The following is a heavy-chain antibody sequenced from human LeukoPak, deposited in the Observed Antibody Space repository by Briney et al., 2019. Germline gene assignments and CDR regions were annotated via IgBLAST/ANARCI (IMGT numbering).Heavy chain of an antibody. CDR3: ARVDFDWTFSHDY. J-gene: IGHJ4*02. CDR1: GFTFSSYG. Sequence: GGSLRLSCAASGFTFSSYGMHWVRQAPGKGLEWVAFIRYDGSNKYYADSVKGRFTISRDNSKNTLYLQMNSLRAEDTAVYYCARVDFDWTFSHDYWGQGTLVTVSS. V-gene: IGHV3-30*02. CDR2: IRYDGSNK. D-gene: IGHD3-9*01.